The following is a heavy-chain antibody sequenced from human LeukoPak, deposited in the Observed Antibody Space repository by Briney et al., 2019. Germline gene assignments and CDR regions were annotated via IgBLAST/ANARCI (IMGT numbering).Heavy chain of an antibody. J-gene: IGHJ4*02. D-gene: IGHD3-10*01. CDR1: GFTFSTYE. V-gene: IGHV3-48*03. Sequence: TGGSLRLSCAASGFTFSTYEMNWVRQAPGKGLEWVSYISSSGTTIFYADSVEGRFTISRDNAKNSLYLQMNSLRAEDTAVYYCAKGAYYHGSGRYFDYWGQGTLVTVSS. CDR2: ISSSGTTI. CDR3: AKGAYYHGSGRYFDY.